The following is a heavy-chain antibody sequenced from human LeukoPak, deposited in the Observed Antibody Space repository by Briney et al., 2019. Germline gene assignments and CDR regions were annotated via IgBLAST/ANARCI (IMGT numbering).Heavy chain of an antibody. V-gene: IGHV4-38-2*02. Sequence: SETLSLTCTVSGYSISSGYYWGWIRQPPGKGLEWIGSIYHSGSTYYNPSLKSRVTISVDTSKNQFSLKLSSVTAADTAVYYCARYYGSGRNYFDYWGQGTLVTVSS. CDR2: IYHSGST. D-gene: IGHD3-10*01. J-gene: IGHJ4*02. CDR3: ARYYGSGRNYFDY. CDR1: GYSISSGYY.